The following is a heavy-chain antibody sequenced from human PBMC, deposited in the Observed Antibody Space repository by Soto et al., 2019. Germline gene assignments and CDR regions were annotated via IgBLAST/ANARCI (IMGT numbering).Heavy chain of an antibody. CDR3: VRGTEPYSSGWHYFDC. V-gene: IGHV4-61*01. CDR2: IYYSGST. D-gene: IGHD6-19*01. Sequence: KPSETLSLTCTVSGGSVSSVNYYWSWIRQPPGKGLEWIGHIYYSGSTNYNPSFKSRLTISIDTSKNQFSLKLASVTAADTAVYYCVRGTEPYSSGWHYFDCWGQGTLVTVSS. J-gene: IGHJ4*02. CDR1: GGSVSSVNYY.